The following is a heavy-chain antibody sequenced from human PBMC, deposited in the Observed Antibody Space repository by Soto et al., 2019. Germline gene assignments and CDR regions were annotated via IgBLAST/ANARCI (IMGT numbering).Heavy chain of an antibody. D-gene: IGHD6-13*01. J-gene: IGHJ6*02. CDR1: GYTFTGYY. CDR2: INPNSGGT. Sequence: QVQLVQSGAEVRKPGAEVKVACKASGYTFTGYYMHWVRQATGQGLEWMGWINPNSGGTNYAQKFQGWVTMTRDTSISTAYMELSRLRSDDTAVYYCARDQGIAAAGDDYYYYGMDVWGQGTTVTVSS. CDR3: ARDQGIAAAGDDYYYYGMDV. V-gene: IGHV1-2*04.